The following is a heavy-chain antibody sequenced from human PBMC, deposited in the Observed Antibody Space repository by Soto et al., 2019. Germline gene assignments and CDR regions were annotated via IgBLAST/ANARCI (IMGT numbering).Heavy chain of an antibody. CDR3: ARDKGGLVWGSYFSDHFDY. CDR1: GYTFTSYA. CDR2: INAGNGNT. Sequence: ASVKVSCKASGYTFTSYAMHWVRQAPGQRLEWMGWINAGNGNTKYSQKFQGRVTITRDTSASTAYMELSSLRSEDTAVYYCARDKGGLVWGSYFSDHFDYWGQGTLVTVSS. J-gene: IGHJ4*02. V-gene: IGHV1-3*01. D-gene: IGHD1-26*01.